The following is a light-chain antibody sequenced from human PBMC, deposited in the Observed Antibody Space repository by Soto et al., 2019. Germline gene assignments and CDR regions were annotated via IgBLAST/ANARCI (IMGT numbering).Light chain of an antibody. Sequence: DVVLTQSPLSLPVTLGQAASISCRSSQSLVHRDGNTYLSWFRQRPGRAARRLIYKVANREAGVPDRFSGSGSGGDFTLQISRVEAEDVGVYYCRQGSHWPPITFGQGTRLEIK. CDR2: KVA. V-gene: IGKV2-30*02. CDR1: QSLVHRDGNTY. J-gene: IGKJ5*01. CDR3: RQGSHWPPIT.